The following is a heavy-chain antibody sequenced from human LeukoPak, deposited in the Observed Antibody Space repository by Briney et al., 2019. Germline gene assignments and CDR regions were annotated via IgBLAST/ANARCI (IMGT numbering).Heavy chain of an antibody. D-gene: IGHD5-18*01. V-gene: IGHV4-39*07. Sequence: SETLSLTCTVSGGSISSSSYYWGWIRQPPGKGLEWIGSIYYRGSTYYNPSLKSRVTISVDTSKNQFSLKLSSVTAADTAVYYCASIGYSYGYLVYWGQGTLVTVSS. CDR2: IYYRGST. CDR1: GGSISSSSYY. CDR3: ASIGYSYGYLVY. J-gene: IGHJ4*02.